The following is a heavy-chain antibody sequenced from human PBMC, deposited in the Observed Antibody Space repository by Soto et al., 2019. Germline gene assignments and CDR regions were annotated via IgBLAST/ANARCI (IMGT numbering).Heavy chain of an antibody. CDR2: IYFTGYT. D-gene: IGHD2-2*02. V-gene: IGHV4-59*11. CDR3: ATVAMTYPQVFDY. CDR1: GGSLSSHY. J-gene: IGHJ4*02. Sequence: SETLSLTCTVSGGSLSSHYWSWIRQSPGKGLEWIGYIYFTGYTNYNPSLKNRVTISVDTSKSQFSLSLNSVTAADTAVYYCATVAMTYPQVFDYWGQGTPVIVSS.